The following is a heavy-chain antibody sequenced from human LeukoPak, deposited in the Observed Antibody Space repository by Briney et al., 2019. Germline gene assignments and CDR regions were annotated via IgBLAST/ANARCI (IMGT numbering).Heavy chain of an antibody. J-gene: IGHJ5*02. V-gene: IGHV3-30*03. D-gene: IGHD1-7*01. CDR3: AREGMGTTFSAWFDP. CDR2: ASSDGSID. Sequence: GRSLRLSCAASGFTFSNYGMHWVRQAPGKGLEWVAVASSDGSIDYYADSLRGRFTVSRDNSKNTMFLQFNTLRPEDTAVYYCAREGMGTTFSAWFDPWGQGTLVTVSS. CDR1: GFTFSNYG.